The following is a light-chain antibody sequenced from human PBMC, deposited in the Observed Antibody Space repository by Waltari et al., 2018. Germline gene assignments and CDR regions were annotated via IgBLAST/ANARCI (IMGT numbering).Light chain of an antibody. V-gene: IGKV3-20*01. J-gene: IGKJ3*01. CDR1: QSIPSNY. CDR3: QQSGGSPFT. CDR2: IAS. Sequence: IVLTQSPGTLSLSPGERATLSCRASQSIPSNYLAWYQQRPGRAPRLLIYIASSRATGIPDRFSGSGSGTDFTLTISRLEPEDCAVYYCQQSGGSPFTFGPGTTVDI.